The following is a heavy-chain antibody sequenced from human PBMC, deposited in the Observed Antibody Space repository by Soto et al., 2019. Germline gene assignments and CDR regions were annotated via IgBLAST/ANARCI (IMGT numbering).Heavy chain of an antibody. CDR1: GGSISSGGNY. J-gene: IGHJ6*02. Sequence: PSETLSLTCTVSGGSISSGGNYWSWIRQHPGKGREWIGYIYYSGSTYYNPSLKSRVTISVDTSKNQFSLKLSSVTAADTAVYYCARGFYGDYGGGYYYYGMDVWGQGTTVTVSS. V-gene: IGHV4-31*03. D-gene: IGHD4-17*01. CDR3: ARGFYGDYGGGYYYYGMDV. CDR2: IYYSGST.